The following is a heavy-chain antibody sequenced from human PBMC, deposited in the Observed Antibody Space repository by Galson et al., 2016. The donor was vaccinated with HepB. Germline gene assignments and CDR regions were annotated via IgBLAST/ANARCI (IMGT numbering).Heavy chain of an antibody. CDR3: TKGKEPDDRSRYYYYAMDV. CDR1: GFTFDDYA. Sequence: SLRLSCAASGFTFDDYAMHWVRQAPGKGLEWVSGISWNSGSIGYADSVKGRFTISKDNAKNSLFLQMNTLRAEDTALYYCTKGKEPDDRSRYYYYAMDVWGKGTMVTVAS. J-gene: IGHJ6*04. V-gene: IGHV3-9*01. CDR2: ISWNSGSI. D-gene: IGHD1-14*01.